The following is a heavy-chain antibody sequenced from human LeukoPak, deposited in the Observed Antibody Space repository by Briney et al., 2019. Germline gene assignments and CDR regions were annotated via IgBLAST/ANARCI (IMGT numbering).Heavy chain of an antibody. V-gene: IGHV1-69*04. D-gene: IGHD3-10*01. J-gene: IGHJ4*02. CDR2: IIPILGIA. Sequence: SVKVSCKASGGTFSSYAISWVRQAPGQGLEWMGRIIPILGIANYAQKFQGRVTITADKSASTAYMELSSLRSEDTAVYYCAREISYGSGSLDYWGQGTLVTVSS. CDR1: GGTFSSYA. CDR3: AREISYGSGSLDY.